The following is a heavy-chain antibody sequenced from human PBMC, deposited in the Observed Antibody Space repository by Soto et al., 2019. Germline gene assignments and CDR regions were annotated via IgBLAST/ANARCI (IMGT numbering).Heavy chain of an antibody. V-gene: IGHV3-7*01. CDR3: ARASTGDIVVVRQLPYFFDF. CDR2: IKQDGSEK. J-gene: IGHJ4*02. CDR1: GFTFSSYW. Sequence: GGSLRLSCAASGFTFSSYWMSWVRQAPGKGLEWVANIKQDGSEKHHVDSVKGRFTISRGSAKNSVYLQMNSLSAEDTAVYYCARASTGDIVVVRQLPYFFDFWGQGTLVTVSS. D-gene: IGHD2-15*01.